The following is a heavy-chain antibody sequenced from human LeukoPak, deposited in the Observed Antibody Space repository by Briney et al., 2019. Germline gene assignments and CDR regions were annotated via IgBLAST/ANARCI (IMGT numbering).Heavy chain of an antibody. V-gene: IGHV4-39*07. CDR1: GGSITSSSYY. CDR2: IYYSGST. J-gene: IGHJ5*02. D-gene: IGHD6-19*01. CDR3: ATYGSDFGWFDP. Sequence: SSETLSLTCTVSGGSITSSSYYWGWIRQPPGKGLEWIGSIYYSGSTYYNPSLKSRVTISVDTSKNQFSLKLSSVTAADTAVYYCATYGSDFGWFDPWGQGTLVTVSS.